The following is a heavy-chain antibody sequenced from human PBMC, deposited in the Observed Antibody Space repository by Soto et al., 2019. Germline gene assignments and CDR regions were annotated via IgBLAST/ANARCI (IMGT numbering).Heavy chain of an antibody. D-gene: IGHD2-15*01. CDR2: ISGSGGST. V-gene: IGHV3-23*01. Sequence: HPGGSLRLSCAASGFTFSSYAMSWVRQAPGKGLEWVSAISGSGGSTYYADSVKGRFTISRDNSKNTLYLQMNSLRAEDTAVYYCAKDLRDIVVVVAATILPPGSWFDPWGQGTLVTVSS. CDR3: AKDLRDIVVVVAATILPPGSWFDP. CDR1: GFTFSSYA. J-gene: IGHJ5*02.